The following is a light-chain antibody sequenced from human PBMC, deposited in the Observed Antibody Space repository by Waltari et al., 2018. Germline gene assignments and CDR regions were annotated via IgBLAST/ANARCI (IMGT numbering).Light chain of an antibody. Sequence: QSALTQPASVSGSPGQSITISCSGSSNDVGYNYVSWYQQRPGKAPKLMIYEVKHRPPGVSRRFSGSRSANTASLTISGLQAEDEADYYCSSFTTSTSLLIFGGGTKVTVL. J-gene: IGLJ2*01. CDR2: EVK. CDR1: SNDVGYNY. CDR3: SSFTTSTSLLI. V-gene: IGLV2-14*01.